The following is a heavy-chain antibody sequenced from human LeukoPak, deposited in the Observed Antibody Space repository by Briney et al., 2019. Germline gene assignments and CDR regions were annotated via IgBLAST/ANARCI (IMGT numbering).Heavy chain of an antibody. CDR2: INHSGST. Sequence: SETLSLTCAVYGGSFSGYYWSWIRQPPGKGLEWIWEINHSGSTNYNPSLKSRVTISVDTSKNQFSLMLTSVTSAHTAVYYCARRLKTVVAEFYFDYWGQGTLVTVSS. D-gene: IGHD3-22*01. J-gene: IGHJ4*02. CDR1: GGSFSGYY. V-gene: IGHV4-34*01. CDR3: ARRLKTVVAEFYFDY.